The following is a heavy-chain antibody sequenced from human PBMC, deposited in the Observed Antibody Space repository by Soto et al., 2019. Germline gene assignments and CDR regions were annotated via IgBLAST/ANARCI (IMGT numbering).Heavy chain of an antibody. D-gene: IGHD3-9*01. V-gene: IGHV1-3*05. CDR2: INAGNGNT. Sequence: QVQLVQSGAEEKKPGASVKVSCKAYGYTFTSYAMHWVRQAPGQRLEWMGWINAGNGNTKYSQKFQGRVTMTRDTFASTAYMELSSLRSEDTAVYYCARSLYDILTGAGYNWFEPWRQGTLVTVSS. CDR3: ARSLYDILTGAGYNWFEP. J-gene: IGHJ5*02. CDR1: GYTFTSYA.